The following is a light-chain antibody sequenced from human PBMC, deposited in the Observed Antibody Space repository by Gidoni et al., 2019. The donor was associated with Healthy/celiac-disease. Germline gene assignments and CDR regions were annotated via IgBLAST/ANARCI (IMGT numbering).Light chain of an antibody. CDR1: QSISSY. J-gene: IGKJ1*01. CDR2: AAS. Sequence: DIQMTQSPSSLSASVGDRVTITCRASQSISSYLNWYQQKPGKAPKLLIYAASSLQSGVPSRFSGSGSGTDFPLTISSLQPEDFATYYCQQSYSTFWTFGPGTKVEIK. V-gene: IGKV1-39*01. CDR3: QQSYSTFWT.